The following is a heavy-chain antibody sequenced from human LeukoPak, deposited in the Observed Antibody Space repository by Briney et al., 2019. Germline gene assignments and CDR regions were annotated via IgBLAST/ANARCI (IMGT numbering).Heavy chain of an antibody. CDR2: ISYDVGKK. CDR3: AKDDYYDTSGYRD. V-gene: IGHV3-30*18. Sequence: GGSLRLSCAASGFTFSSYGMHWVRQAPGKGLEWVAVISYDVGKKYYADSVKSRFTISRDNSKNTLYLQMNSLRAEDTAVYYCAKDDYYDTSGYRDWGQGTLVTVSS. D-gene: IGHD3-22*01. CDR1: GFTFSSYG. J-gene: IGHJ4*02.